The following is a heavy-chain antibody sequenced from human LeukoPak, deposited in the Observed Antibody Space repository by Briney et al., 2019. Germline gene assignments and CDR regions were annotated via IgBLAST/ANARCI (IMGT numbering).Heavy chain of an antibody. V-gene: IGHV1-8*02. CDR2: INPNSGNT. Sequence: ASVKVSCKASGYTFTGYYMHWVRPAPGQGLEWMGWINPNSGNTGYAQKFQGRVTMTRNTSISTAYMELSSLRSEDTAVYYCARVIRFGEFLSWGQGTMVTVSS. CDR1: GYTFTGYY. CDR3: ARVIRFGEFLS. J-gene: IGHJ3*01. D-gene: IGHD3-10*01.